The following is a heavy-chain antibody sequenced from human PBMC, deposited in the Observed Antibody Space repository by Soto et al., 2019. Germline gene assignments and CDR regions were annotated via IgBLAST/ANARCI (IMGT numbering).Heavy chain of an antibody. CDR1: GGSFSGYY. CDR2: INHSGST. J-gene: IGHJ5*02. CDR3: ARGAIAAAGTGEWVWFDP. D-gene: IGHD6-13*01. V-gene: IGHV4-34*01. Sequence: QVQLQQWGAGLLKPSETLSLTCAVYGGSFSGYYWSWIRQPPGKGLEWIGEINHSGSTTYNPSLKSRVTISVDTSKNQFSLKLSSVTAAGTAVYYCARGAIAAAGTGEWVWFDPWGQGTLVTVSS.